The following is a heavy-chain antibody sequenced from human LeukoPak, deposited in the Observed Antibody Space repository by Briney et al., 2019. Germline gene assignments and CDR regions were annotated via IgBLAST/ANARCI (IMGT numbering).Heavy chain of an antibody. CDR1: GGSISSYY. D-gene: IGHD3-10*01. J-gene: IGHJ5*02. CDR2: IYYSGST. CDR3: ARAAGRGSGSYYFSCFVL. V-gene: IGHV4-59*01. Sequence: SETLSLTCAVSGGSISSYYWSWIRQPPGKGLEGSGYIYYSGSTNYNPSLKSRVTISVETSKNKFSLKRRSVNAAGTAVYYCARAAGRGSGSYYFSCFVLWGQGPLVPLPS.